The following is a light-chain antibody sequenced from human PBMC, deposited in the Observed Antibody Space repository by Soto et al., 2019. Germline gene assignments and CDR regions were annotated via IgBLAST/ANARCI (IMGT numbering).Light chain of an antibody. Sequence: EIVLTQSPGTLSLSPGERATLSCRASQSVYSNYLSWFQQKPGQAHRLLIYEAYNRATGIQDRFSGSGSGTDFTLTIRGLEPADLGVYYCKQRHNWPITFGQGTRLEIK. J-gene: IGKJ5*01. CDR2: EAY. CDR3: KQRHNWPIT. V-gene: IGKV3D-20*02. CDR1: QSVYSNY.